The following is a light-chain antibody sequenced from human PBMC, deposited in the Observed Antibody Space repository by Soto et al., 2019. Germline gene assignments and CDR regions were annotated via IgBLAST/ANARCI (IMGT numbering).Light chain of an antibody. CDR2: AAS. V-gene: IGKV1-39*01. J-gene: IGKJ1*01. Sequence: DIQMTQSPSSLSASVGDRVTITCRASQNINNYLNWYHQKPGKAPKLLIYAASSLQSGVPSRFSGSGSGTDFTLTISSLQPEDVATYYCQNYDSSPWTFGQGTKVDIK. CDR3: QNYDSSPWT. CDR1: QNINNY.